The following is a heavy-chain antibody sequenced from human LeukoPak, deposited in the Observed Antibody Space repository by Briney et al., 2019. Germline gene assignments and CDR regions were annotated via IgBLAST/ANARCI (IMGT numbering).Heavy chain of an antibody. V-gene: IGHV4-61*02. CDR1: GGSISSGSYY. J-gene: IGHJ4*02. D-gene: IGHD5-18*01. CDR2: IYTSGST. Sequence: SETLSLTCTVSGGSISSGSYYWSWIRQPAGKGLEWIGRIYTSGSTNYNPSLKSRVTISVDTSKNQFSLKLSSVTAADTAVYYCARELRLPDYWGQGTLVTASS. CDR3: ARELRLPDY.